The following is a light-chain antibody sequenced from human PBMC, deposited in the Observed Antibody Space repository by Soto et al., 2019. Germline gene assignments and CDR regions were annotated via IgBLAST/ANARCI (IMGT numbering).Light chain of an antibody. CDR1: KNMITY. CDR2: DAH. J-gene: IGKJ2*01. CDR3: QQSYSTPYT. Sequence: DIQMTQSPISLAASVGDRVNITCRASKNMITYLNWYQQKPGKAPTLLIHDAHNLKRGVPARFSGSGSGTDFTLTISSLQPEDFVTYHCQQSYSTPYTFGQGTKLEIK. V-gene: IGKV1-39*01.